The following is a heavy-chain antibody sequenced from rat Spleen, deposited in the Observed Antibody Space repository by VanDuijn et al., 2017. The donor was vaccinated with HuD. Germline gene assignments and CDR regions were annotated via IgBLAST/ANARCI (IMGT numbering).Heavy chain of an antibody. V-gene: IGHV5-25*01. D-gene: IGHD4-3*01. J-gene: IGHJ4*01. Sequence: EVQLVESGGGLVQPGGSMKLSCAASGFTFSNYDMAWVRQAPTKGLEWVASINFDGSGTYYRDSVKGRFSISRDNAKSTLYLQMDSLRSEDTAAYYCARRIIRGIDVMDAWGQGISVTVSS. CDR3: ARRIIRGIDVMDA. CDR2: INFDGSGT. CDR1: GFTFSNYD.